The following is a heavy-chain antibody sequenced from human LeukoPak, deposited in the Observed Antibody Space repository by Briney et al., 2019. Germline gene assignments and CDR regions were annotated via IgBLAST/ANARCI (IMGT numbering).Heavy chain of an antibody. CDR3: TTSGVPWGVAGDY. D-gene: IGHD6-19*01. CDR2: IKQDGSEK. CDR1: GFTFSSYW. Sequence: PGGSLRLSCAASGFTFSSYWMSWVRQAPGKGLEWVANIKQDGSEKYYVDSVKGRFTISRDNAKNSLYLQMNSLRAEDTAVYYCTTSGVPWGVAGDYWGQGTLVTVSS. J-gene: IGHJ4*02. V-gene: IGHV3-7*01.